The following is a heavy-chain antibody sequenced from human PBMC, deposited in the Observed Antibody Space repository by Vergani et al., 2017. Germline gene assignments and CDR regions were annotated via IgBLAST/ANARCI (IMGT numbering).Heavy chain of an antibody. CDR1: GYTFTAYY. J-gene: IGHJ4*02. V-gene: IGHV1-46*03. Sequence: QVQLVQSGAEVGKPGASVKISCKASGYTFTAYYIHWVRQAPEQGLEWVGVISPDGFSTFYAQKFQGRVTITRDTSTSTVYAEVTSLRSDDTAVYYCAREPPLTGFFDYWGQGTLVTVSS. D-gene: IGHD3-9*01. CDR3: AREPPLTGFFDY. CDR2: ISPDGFST.